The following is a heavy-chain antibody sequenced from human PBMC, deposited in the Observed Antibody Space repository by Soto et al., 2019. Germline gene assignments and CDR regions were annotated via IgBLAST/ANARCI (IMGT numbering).Heavy chain of an antibody. D-gene: IGHD6-13*01. Sequence: EVQLLESGGGLVQPGGSLRLSCAASGFTFSNYAVTWVRQAPGKGLEWVSTISCSGGSTYYADSVKGWFTISRDNYKNTLYLQMNSLIAEDTAVYYCAQDQGNRWYEIDYWGQGTLVTVSS. CDR1: GFTFSNYA. CDR2: ISCSGGST. CDR3: AQDQGNRWYEIDY. V-gene: IGHV3-23*01. J-gene: IGHJ4*02.